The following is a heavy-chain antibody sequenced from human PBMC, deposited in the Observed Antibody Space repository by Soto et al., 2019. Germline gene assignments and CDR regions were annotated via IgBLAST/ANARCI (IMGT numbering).Heavy chain of an antibody. CDR1: GFSLSTSGVG. CDR2: IYWNDDK. Sequence: SGPTLVNPTQTLTLTCTFSGFSLSTSGVGLGWIRQRPGKALCWLALIYWNDDKRYSPSLKSRLTITKDTSKNQVVLTMTNMDPVDTATYYCAHGHYDFWSGYLLRSYYFDYWGRGTLVTVSS. V-gene: IGHV2-5*01. D-gene: IGHD3-3*01. J-gene: IGHJ4*02. CDR3: AHGHYDFWSGYLLRSYYFDY.